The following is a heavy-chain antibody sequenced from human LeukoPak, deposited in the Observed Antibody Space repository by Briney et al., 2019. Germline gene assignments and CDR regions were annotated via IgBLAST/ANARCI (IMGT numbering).Heavy chain of an antibody. Sequence: GGSLRLSCAASGFTFSSYAMSWVRQAPGKGLEWVSAISGSGGSTYYADSVKGRFTISRDNSKNTLYLQMNSLRAEDTAVYYCAKQATMIVVVVNYYFDYWGQGTLVTVSS. V-gene: IGHV3-23*01. D-gene: IGHD3-22*01. CDR1: GFTFSSYA. CDR2: ISGSGGST. J-gene: IGHJ4*02. CDR3: AKQATMIVVVVNYYFDY.